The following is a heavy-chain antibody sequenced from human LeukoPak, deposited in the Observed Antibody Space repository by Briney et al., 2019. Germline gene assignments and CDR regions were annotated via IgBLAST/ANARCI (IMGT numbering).Heavy chain of an antibody. CDR2: IYYSGST. V-gene: IGHV4-39*07. CDR3: AREFSSTISGSHYPY. D-gene: IGHD3-10*01. CDR1: GGSISSSSYY. Sequence: SETLSLTCTVSGGSISSSSYYWGWIRQPPGKGLEWIGSIYYSGSTYYNPSLKSRVTISVDTSKNQFSLKLSSLTAADTAVYYCAREFSSTISGSHYPYWGQGTLVTVSS. J-gene: IGHJ4*02.